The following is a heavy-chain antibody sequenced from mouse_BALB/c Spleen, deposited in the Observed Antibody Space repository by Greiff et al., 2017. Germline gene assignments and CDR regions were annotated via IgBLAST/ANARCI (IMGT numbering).Heavy chain of an antibody. J-gene: IGHJ4*01. Sequence: EVMLVESGGGLVQPGGSLKLSCAASGFTFSSYTMSWVRQTPEKRLEWVAYISNGGGSTYYPDTVKGRFTISRDNAKNTLYLQMSSLKSEDTAMYYCARHGRAGYAMDYWGQGTSVTVSS. CDR1: GFTFSSYT. CDR3: ARHGRAGYAMDY. D-gene: IGHD3-3*01. CDR2: ISNGGGST. V-gene: IGHV5-12-2*01.